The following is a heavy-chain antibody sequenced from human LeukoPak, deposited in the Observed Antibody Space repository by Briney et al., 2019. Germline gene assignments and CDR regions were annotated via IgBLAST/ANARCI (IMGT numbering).Heavy chain of an antibody. J-gene: IGHJ4*02. CDR1: GYTFTSYG. V-gene: IGHV1-18*01. CDR2: ISAYNGNT. D-gene: IGHD3-22*01. Sequence: ASVKVSCKATGYTFTSYGISWVRQAPGQGLEWMGWISAYNGNTNYAQKLQGRVTMTTDTSTSTAYMELRSLRSDDTAVYYCARGQSDYYDSSGYLVYWGQGTLVTVSS. CDR3: ARGQSDYYDSSGYLVY.